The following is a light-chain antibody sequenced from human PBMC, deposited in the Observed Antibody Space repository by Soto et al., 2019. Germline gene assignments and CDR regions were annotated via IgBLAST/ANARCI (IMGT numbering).Light chain of an antibody. Sequence: QSVLTQPPSVSGAPGQRVTISCTGSSSNIGAGYDVHWYQQPPGTAPKLLIYGNSNRPSGVPDRFSGSKSGTSASLAITGLQAEDEADYYCQSYDSSLDVVFGGGTKLTVL. V-gene: IGLV1-40*01. J-gene: IGLJ2*01. CDR3: QSYDSSLDVV. CDR1: SSNIGAGYD. CDR2: GNS.